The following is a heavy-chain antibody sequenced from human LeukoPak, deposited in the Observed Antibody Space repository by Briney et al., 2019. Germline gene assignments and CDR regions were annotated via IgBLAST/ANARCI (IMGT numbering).Heavy chain of an antibody. Sequence: GGSLRLSCAASGFTFSSYGMHWVRQAPGKGLEWVAVIWYDGSNKYYADSVKGRFTISRDNSKNTLYLQMNSLRAEDTAVYYCARESRTMTTVVKGYFDYWGQGTLVTVSS. CDR1: GFTFSSYG. J-gene: IGHJ4*02. D-gene: IGHD4-23*01. V-gene: IGHV3-33*01. CDR3: ARESRTMTTVVKGYFDY. CDR2: IWYDGSNK.